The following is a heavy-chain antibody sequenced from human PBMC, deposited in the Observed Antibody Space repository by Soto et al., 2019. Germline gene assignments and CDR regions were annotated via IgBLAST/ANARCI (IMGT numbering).Heavy chain of an antibody. V-gene: IGHV3-30-3*01. D-gene: IGHD6-13*01. CDR2: ISSDGNRQ. J-gene: IGHJ3*02. CDR1: GFTFSSYA. CDR3: ARPGDSSRWFDAFDI. Sequence: QVQLVESGGGVVQPGRSLRLSCAASGFTFSSYAMHWIRQAPGKGLEWVAVISSDGNRQYYADSVKGRFTISRDNSKNTLYLQMNSLRPDDTAVYYCARPGDSSRWFDAFDIWGQGTMVTVSS.